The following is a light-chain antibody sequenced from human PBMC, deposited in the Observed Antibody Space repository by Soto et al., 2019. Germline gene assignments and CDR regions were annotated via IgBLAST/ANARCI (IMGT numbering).Light chain of an antibody. V-gene: IGLV2-11*01. CDR1: SSDVGGYNY. CDR2: DVS. Sequence: QSALTQPRSVSGSPGQSVTISCTGTSSDVGGYNYVSWYQQHPGKAPKLMIYDVSKRPSGVPDRFSGSKSGNTASLTISGLQAEDEADYYCCSYAGSYTFAVFGGGTKLPS. J-gene: IGLJ2*01. CDR3: CSYAGSYTFAV.